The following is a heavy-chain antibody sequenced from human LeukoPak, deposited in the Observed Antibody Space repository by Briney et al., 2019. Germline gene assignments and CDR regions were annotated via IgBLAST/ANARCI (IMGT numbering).Heavy chain of an antibody. Sequence: ASVKVSCKASGYTFTSYGISWVRQAPGQGLEWMGWINPNSGGTNYAQKFQGRVTMTRDTSISTAYMELSRLRSDDTAVYYCARGLIYSDSLGYWGQGTLVTVSS. CDR1: GYTFTSYG. D-gene: IGHD4-11*01. V-gene: IGHV1-2*02. J-gene: IGHJ4*02. CDR2: INPNSGGT. CDR3: ARGLIYSDSLGY.